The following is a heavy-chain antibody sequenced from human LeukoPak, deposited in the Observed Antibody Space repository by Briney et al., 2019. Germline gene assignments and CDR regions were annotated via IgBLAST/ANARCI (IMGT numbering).Heavy chain of an antibody. V-gene: IGHV3-21*01. J-gene: IGHJ4*02. Sequence: GGSLRLSCAASGFTFSSYSVNWVRQAPGKGLEWVSSISSSSSYIYYADSVKGRFTISRDNAKNSLYLQMNSLRAEDTAVYYCARDTSHYDSSGYDYWGQGTLVTVSP. CDR1: GFTFSSYS. CDR2: ISSSSSYI. D-gene: IGHD3-22*01. CDR3: ARDTSHYDSSGYDY.